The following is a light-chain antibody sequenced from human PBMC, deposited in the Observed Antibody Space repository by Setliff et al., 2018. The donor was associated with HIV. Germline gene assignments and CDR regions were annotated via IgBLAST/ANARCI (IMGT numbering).Light chain of an antibody. CDR2: KAS. V-gene: IGKV1-5*03. CDR3: QQYNTYPWT. J-gene: IGKJ1*01. CDR1: QSLTTS. Sequence: DIHMTQSPSTLSASVGDRISITCRASQSLTTSLAWYQQKPGQAPKLLIYKASSLDSGIPSRFSGSGSGTEFTLTISGLQSDDFATYFCQQYNTYPWTVGQGTKEDIK.